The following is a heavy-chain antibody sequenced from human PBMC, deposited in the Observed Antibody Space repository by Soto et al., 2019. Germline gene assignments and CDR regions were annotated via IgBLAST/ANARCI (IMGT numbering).Heavy chain of an antibody. CDR2: IYYSGHT. J-gene: IGHJ6*02. D-gene: IGHD2-21*01. CDR3: AREPIAYTSGSYMDV. CDR1: GVSISSYY. Sequence: WETLSLTCTFSGVSISSYYWSCIRHPPGKELEWIGHIYYSGHTTYNPSLNSRVTISVDTSKNQFSLKLNSVTAAGTAIYYCAREPIAYTSGSYMDVWGQGTMVTVSS. V-gene: IGHV4-59*01.